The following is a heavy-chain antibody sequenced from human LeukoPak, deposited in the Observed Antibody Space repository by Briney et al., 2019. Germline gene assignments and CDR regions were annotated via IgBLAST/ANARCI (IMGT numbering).Heavy chain of an antibody. J-gene: IGHJ4*02. D-gene: IGHD3-3*01. Sequence: GGSLRLSCAASGFTFSSYSMNWVRQAPGKGLEWVSSISSSSSYIYYADSVKGRFNIYRDNAKKSLYLQLNSLRAEDTAVYYCARDYRITIFGGDYWGQGPLVTVSS. CDR3: ARDYRITIFGGDY. CDR1: GFTFSSYS. V-gene: IGHV3-21*01. CDR2: ISSSSSYI.